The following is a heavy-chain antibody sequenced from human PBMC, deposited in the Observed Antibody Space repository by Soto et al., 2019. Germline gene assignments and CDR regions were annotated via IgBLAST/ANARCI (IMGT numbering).Heavy chain of an antibody. CDR2: ISGSDDSI. J-gene: IGHJ6*03. V-gene: IGHV3-11*01. Sequence: PGGTLRLSSAASGFTFSDFYMSWIRQAPGKGLEWVSDISGSDDSIYDADSVKGRFTISRDNAKSSLYLQMNSLRAEDTAIYYCARVNRGYNYVASYFYYYYMDVWGKGTTVTVSS. CDR1: GFTFSDFY. CDR3: ARVNRGYNYVASYFYYYYMDV. D-gene: IGHD5-18*01.